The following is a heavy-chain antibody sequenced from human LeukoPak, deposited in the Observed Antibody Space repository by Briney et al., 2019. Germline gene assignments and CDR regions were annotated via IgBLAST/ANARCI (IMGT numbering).Heavy chain of an antibody. CDR2: ISWNSGSI. CDR1: GFTFDDYA. J-gene: IGHJ3*02. V-gene: IGHV3-9*01. D-gene: IGHD6-13*01. CDR3: AKAVPDSSAFDI. Sequence: GGSLRLSCAASGFTFDDYAMHWVRQAPGKGLEWVSGISWNSGSIGYADSVKGRFTISRDNAKNSLYLQMNSLRAEDTAVYYCAKAVPDSSAFDIWGQGTMVAVSS.